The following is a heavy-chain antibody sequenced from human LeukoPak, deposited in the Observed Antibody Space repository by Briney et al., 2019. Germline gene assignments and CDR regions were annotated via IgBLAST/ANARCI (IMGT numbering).Heavy chain of an antibody. V-gene: IGHV3-23*01. CDR1: GFTFSSYA. J-gene: IGHJ4*02. D-gene: IGHD1-26*01. CDR2: ISGSGGST. Sequence: GGSLRLSCAASGFTFSSYAMSWVRQAPGKGLEWVSAISGSGGSTYYADSVKGRFTISRDNSKNTLYLQMNSLRAKATAVYYCAKVASHYLAHFDYWGQGTLVNVSS. CDR3: AKVASHYLAHFDY.